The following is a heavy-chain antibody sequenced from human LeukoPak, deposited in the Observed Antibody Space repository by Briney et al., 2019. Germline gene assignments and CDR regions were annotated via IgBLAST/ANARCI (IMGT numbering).Heavy chain of an antibody. D-gene: IGHD1-26*01. V-gene: IGHV1-46*01. CDR3: ARGIVGATLKYWFDP. J-gene: IGHJ5*02. Sequence: ASVKVSCKASGYTFTSYYMHWVRQAPGQGLEWMGIINPSGGSTSYAQKFQGRVTITADESTSTAYMELSSLRSEDTAVYYCARGIVGATLKYWFDPWGQGTLVTVSS. CDR1: GYTFTSYY. CDR2: INPSGGST.